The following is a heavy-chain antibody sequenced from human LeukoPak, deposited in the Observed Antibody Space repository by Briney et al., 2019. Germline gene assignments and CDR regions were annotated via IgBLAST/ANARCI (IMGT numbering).Heavy chain of an antibody. Sequence: GASVKVSCKASGYTFTGYYMHWVRQAPGQGLEWMGWINPNSGGTNYAQKFQGRVTMTRDTSISTAYMELSRLRSDDTAVYYCARDEMITVATLAWVWFDPWGQGTLVTVSS. J-gene: IGHJ5*02. V-gene: IGHV1-2*02. D-gene: IGHD4-17*01. CDR3: ARDEMITVATLAWVWFDP. CDR2: INPNSGGT. CDR1: GYTFTGYY.